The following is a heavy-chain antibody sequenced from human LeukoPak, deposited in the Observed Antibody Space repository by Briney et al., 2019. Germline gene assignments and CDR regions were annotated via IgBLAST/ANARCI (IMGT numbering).Heavy chain of an antibody. J-gene: IGHJ4*02. CDR2: ISYDGSNK. CDR3: ANGGYCSGGSCYDSVLVIDY. CDR1: GFTFSSYG. D-gene: IGHD2-15*01. V-gene: IGHV3-30*18. Sequence: GGSLRLSCAASGFTFSSYGMHWVGQAPGKGLEWVAVISYDGSNKYYADSVKGRFTISRDNSKNTLYLQMNSLGAEDTAVYYCANGGYCSGGSCYDSVLVIDYWGQGTLVTVSS.